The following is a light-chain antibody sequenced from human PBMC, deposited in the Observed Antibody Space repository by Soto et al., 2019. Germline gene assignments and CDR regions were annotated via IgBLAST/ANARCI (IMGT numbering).Light chain of an antibody. CDR3: LQDSTYPRT. CDR1: QGIRKE. Sequence: IQMTQSPSSLSAFVGDRVTIACRASQGIRKELAWYQQKAGDAPKLLIYASSNLQSGVPSRFRGSGSGTDFTLTISSLQPEDFATYYCLQDSTYPRTFGQGTKV. V-gene: IGKV1-6*01. CDR2: ASS. J-gene: IGKJ1*01.